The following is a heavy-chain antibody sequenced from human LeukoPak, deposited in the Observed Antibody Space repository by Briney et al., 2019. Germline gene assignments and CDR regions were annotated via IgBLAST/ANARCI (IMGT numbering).Heavy chain of an antibody. CDR2: IIPIFGTT. J-gene: IGHJ3*02. D-gene: IGHD1-20*01. Sequence: SVKVSCKASGGTFNSYAITWVRQAPGQGLEWMGGIIPIFGTTNYAQKFQGRLSITADKSTSTAYMELNSLRSEDTAVYYCARAVVTGTDAFDIWGQGTMVTASS. CDR3: ARAVVTGTDAFDI. V-gene: IGHV1-69*06. CDR1: GGTFNSYA.